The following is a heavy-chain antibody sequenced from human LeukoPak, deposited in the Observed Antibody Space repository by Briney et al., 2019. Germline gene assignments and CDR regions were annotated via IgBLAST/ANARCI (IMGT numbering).Heavy chain of an antibody. CDR1: GYTFTSYG. D-gene: IGHD2-15*01. CDR2: ISAYSGNT. V-gene: IGHV1-18*01. J-gene: IGHJ4*02. Sequence: VASVKVSCKPSGYTFTSYGISWVRQAPGQGLEWMGWISAYSGNTNYAQKLQGRVTMTTDTSTSTAYMELRSLRSDDTAVYYCAREAVVAATPYYFDYWGQGTLVTVSS. CDR3: AREAVVAATPYYFDY.